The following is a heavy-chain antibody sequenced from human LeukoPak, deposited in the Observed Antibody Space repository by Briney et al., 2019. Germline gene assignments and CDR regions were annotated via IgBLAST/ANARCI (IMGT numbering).Heavy chain of an antibody. CDR1: GFTFSNSW. Sequence: GGSLRLSCLASGFTFSNSWMTWVRQAPGRGLEWVANIKEDGSDKQYVDSVRGRFTISRDNSKKTLSLQMNSLRAEDTAVYYCAKGAGILSPYYMDVWGKGTTVTVSS. V-gene: IGHV3-7*01. CDR2: IKEDGSDK. J-gene: IGHJ6*03. CDR3: AKGAGILSPYYMDV. D-gene: IGHD2-15*01.